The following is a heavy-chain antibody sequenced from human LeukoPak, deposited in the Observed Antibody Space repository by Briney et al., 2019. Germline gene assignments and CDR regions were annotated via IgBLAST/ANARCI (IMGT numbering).Heavy chain of an antibody. CDR1: GFTFSSCA. J-gene: IGHJ6*02. CDR2: ISGSGGST. V-gene: IGHV3-23*01. D-gene: IGHD1-1*01. Sequence: GGSLRLSCAASGFTFSSCAMSWVRQAPGKGLEWVSAISGSGGSTYYADSVKGRFTISRDNSKNTLYLQMNSLRAEDTAVYYCAREQPPYGQYYYGMDVWGQGTTVTVSS. CDR3: AREQPPYGQYYYGMDV.